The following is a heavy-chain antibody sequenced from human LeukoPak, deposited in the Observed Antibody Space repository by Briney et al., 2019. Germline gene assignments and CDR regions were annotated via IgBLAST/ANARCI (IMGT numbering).Heavy chain of an antibody. D-gene: IGHD4-23*01. J-gene: IGHJ5*02. CDR2: IYHSGST. CDR3: ARSLDDYGGNSPNRWFDP. CDR1: GGSISSGGYS. Sequence: SQTLSLTCAVSGGSISSGGYSWSWLRQPPGKGLEWIGYIYHSGSTYYNPSLKSRVTISVDRSKNQFSLKLSSVTAADTAVYYCARSLDDYGGNSPNRWFDPWGQGTLVSVSS. V-gene: IGHV4-30-2*01.